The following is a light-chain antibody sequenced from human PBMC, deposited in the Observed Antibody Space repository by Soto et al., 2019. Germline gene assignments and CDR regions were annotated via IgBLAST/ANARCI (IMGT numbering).Light chain of an antibody. CDR2: GAS. Sequence: EIVMTQSPATLSVSPGEGATLSCRASQSVSSKLAWYQQKPGQAPRLLIYGASTRATGIPARFSGSGSGTEFTLIISSLQSEDFAVYYCQQYNDWPPVTFGGGTKVEIK. J-gene: IGKJ4*01. CDR3: QQYNDWPPVT. V-gene: IGKV3-15*01. CDR1: QSVSSK.